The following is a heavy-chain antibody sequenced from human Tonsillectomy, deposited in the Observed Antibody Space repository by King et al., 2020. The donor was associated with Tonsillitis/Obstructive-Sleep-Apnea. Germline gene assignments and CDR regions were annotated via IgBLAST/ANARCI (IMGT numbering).Heavy chain of an antibody. CDR1: GGSFSGYY. CDR2: INHSGTT. J-gene: IGHJ6*03. D-gene: IGHD2-21*01. Sequence: VQLQQWGAGLLKPSETLSLTCAVYGGSFSGYYWSWLRQPPGKGLEWIGEINHSGTTNYNPSLKSRVTISVDTPKNQFSLKLSSVTAADTAVYHCARGAYGSCGGDCYYYYYMDVWGKGTTVTVSS. V-gene: IGHV4-34*01. CDR3: ARGAYGSCGGDCYYYYYMDV.